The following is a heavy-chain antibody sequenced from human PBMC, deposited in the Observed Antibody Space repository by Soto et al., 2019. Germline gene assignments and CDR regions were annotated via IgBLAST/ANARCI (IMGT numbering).Heavy chain of an antibody. Sequence: SETLSLTCAVYGGSFSGYYWSWIRQPPGKGLEWIGEINHSGSTNYNPSLKSRVTISVDTSKNQFSLKLSSATAADTAVYYCARGSGYYPNWFDPWGQGTLVTVSS. J-gene: IGHJ5*02. CDR1: GGSFSGYY. CDR2: INHSGST. D-gene: IGHD3-3*01. V-gene: IGHV4-34*01. CDR3: ARGSGYYPNWFDP.